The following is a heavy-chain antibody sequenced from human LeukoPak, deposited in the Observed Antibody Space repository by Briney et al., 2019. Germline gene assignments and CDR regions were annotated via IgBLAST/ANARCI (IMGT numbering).Heavy chain of an antibody. Sequence: ASVKVSCKTSGYTFTNYGISWARQAPGHGLEWMGWISAYNNNTSFAQKFQDRVSMTTDTSTGTAYVELRSLRSDDTAIYYCARVQYNWSDKLQWFDPWGQGTLVTVSS. J-gene: IGHJ5*02. CDR1: GYTFTNYG. CDR3: ARVQYNWSDKLQWFDP. V-gene: IGHV1-18*01. CDR2: ISAYNNNT. D-gene: IGHD1-1*01.